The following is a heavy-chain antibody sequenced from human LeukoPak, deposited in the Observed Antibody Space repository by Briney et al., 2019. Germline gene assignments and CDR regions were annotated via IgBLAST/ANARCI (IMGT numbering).Heavy chain of an antibody. V-gene: IGHV4-59*01. Sequence: SETLSFTCTVSGGSISSYYWSWIRQPPGKGLEWIGYIYYSGSTNYNPSLKSRVTISVDTSKNQFSLKLSSVTAADTAVYYCARERGDYLDYWGQGTLVTVSS. CDR2: IYYSGST. CDR3: ARERGDYLDY. CDR1: GGSISSYY. J-gene: IGHJ4*02.